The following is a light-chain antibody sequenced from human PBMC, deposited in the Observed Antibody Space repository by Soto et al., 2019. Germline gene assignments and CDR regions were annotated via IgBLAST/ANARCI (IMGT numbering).Light chain of an antibody. CDR2: NVY. CDR1: SSDVGAYNF. Sequence: QSALTQPASVSGSPGQSITISCTGTSSDVGAYNFDSWHQQHPGKAPKLIIYNVYDRPSGISYRFSGSKSGNTASLTISGLQGEDEADYYCSSYTSSRTYVFGTGTKLTVL. J-gene: IGLJ1*01. CDR3: SSYTSSRTYV. V-gene: IGLV2-14*03.